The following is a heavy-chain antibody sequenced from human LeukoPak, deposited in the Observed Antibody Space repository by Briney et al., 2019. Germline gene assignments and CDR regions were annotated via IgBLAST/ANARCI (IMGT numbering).Heavy chain of an antibody. V-gene: IGHV3-30*03. D-gene: IGHD4-17*01. CDR2: ISYDGSNK. CDR3: ARSGDGDYKALDY. Sequence: GGSLRLSCAASGFTFSSYGMHWVRQAPGKGLEWVAVISYDGSNKYYADSVKGRFTISRDNSKNTLYLQMNSLRAEDTAVYYCARSGDGDYKALDYWGQGTPVTVSS. CDR1: GFTFSSYG. J-gene: IGHJ4*02.